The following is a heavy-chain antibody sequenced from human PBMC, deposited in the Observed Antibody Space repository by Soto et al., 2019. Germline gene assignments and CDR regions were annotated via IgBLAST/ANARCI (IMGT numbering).Heavy chain of an antibody. CDR1: GFTFSSYA. Sequence: EVQLLESGGGLVQPGGSLRLSCAASGFTFSSYAMSWVRQAPGKGLEWVSDISGSGGSTYYADSVKGRFTISRDKSKNKLYLQMNSLRAEDTAVYYCAKDRKGIYSGDYGYWGQGTLVNVSS. D-gene: IGHD4-17*01. V-gene: IGHV3-23*01. J-gene: IGHJ4*02. CDR2: ISGSGGST. CDR3: AKDRKGIYSGDYGY.